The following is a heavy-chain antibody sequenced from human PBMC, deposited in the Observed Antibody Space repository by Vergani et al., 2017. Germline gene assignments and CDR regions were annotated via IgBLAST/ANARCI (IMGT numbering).Heavy chain of an antibody. CDR3: ASRDITIFGVVIIRGYYYYGMDV. D-gene: IGHD3-3*01. J-gene: IGHJ6*02. CDR2: IIPILGIA. Sequence: QVQLVQSGAEVKKPGASVKVSCKASGGTFSSYAISWVRQAPGQGLEWMGGIIPILGIANYAQKFQGRVTITADESTSTAYMELSSLRSEDTAVYYCASRDITIFGVVIIRGYYYYGMDVWGQGP. V-gene: IGHV1-69*01. CDR1: GGTFSSYA.